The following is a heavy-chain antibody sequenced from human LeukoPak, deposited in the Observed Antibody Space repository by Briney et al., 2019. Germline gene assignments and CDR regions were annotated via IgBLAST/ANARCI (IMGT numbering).Heavy chain of an antibody. CDR2: VSAKNGNT. J-gene: IGHJ5*02. V-gene: IGHV1-18*01. CDR3: ARDLGYCSGGSCYRNWFDP. D-gene: IGHD2-15*01. CDR1: GYTFTSYG. Sequence: ASVKVSCKASGYTFTSYGVGWVRQAPGQGLEWMGWVSAKNGNTNYAQKLRGRVTMTTDTSTSTVYMELRSLRSDDTAVYYCARDLGYCSGGSCYRNWFDPWGQGTLVTVSS.